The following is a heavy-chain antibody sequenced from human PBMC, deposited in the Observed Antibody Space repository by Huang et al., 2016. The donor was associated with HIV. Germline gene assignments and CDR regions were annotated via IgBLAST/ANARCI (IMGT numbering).Heavy chain of an antibody. V-gene: IGHV5-51*03. Sequence: EVQLVQSGAEVKKPGESLKISCKGTGYSFTSNWIGWVRQMPGKGLELMGMIVPRASDTRYSPSFQGQVTISADKSITTAYLQWSSLKASDTAMYYCTRLSSDGKNYFDPWGQGSLVTVSS. J-gene: IGHJ5*02. CDR3: TRLSSDGKNYFDP. D-gene: IGHD1-7*01. CDR1: GYSFTSNW. CDR2: IVPRASDT.